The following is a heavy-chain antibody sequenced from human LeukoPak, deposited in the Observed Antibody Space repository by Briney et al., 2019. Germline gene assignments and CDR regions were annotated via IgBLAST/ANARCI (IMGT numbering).Heavy chain of an antibody. V-gene: IGHV5-51*01. D-gene: IGHD6-6*01. CDR3: ARRSSIAVRLFDY. CDR1: GYSFTSYW. J-gene: IGHJ4*02. CDR2: ISPGDSDT. Sequence: GESLKISCKVSGYSFTSYWIAWVRQMPGKGLEWMGIISPGDSDTRYSPSFQGQVTISADKSISTACLQWSSLKASDTAIFYCARRSSIAVRLFDYWGQGTLVTVSS.